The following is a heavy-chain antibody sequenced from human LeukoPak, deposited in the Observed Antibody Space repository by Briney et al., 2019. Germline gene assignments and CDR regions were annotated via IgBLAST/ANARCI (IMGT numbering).Heavy chain of an antibody. V-gene: IGHV3-48*03. J-gene: IGHJ4*02. CDR1: GFTFSSFE. CDR2: ISASGSNK. D-gene: IGHD3-10*01. CDR3: ARGMRMVRGVTFDY. Sequence: GGSLRLSCTTSGFTFSSFEMNWVRQAPGKGLEWVSYISASGSNKYYADSVKGRFTISRDNTKNSLYLQMNSLRAEDTAVYYCARGMRMVRGVTFDYWGQGTLVTVSS.